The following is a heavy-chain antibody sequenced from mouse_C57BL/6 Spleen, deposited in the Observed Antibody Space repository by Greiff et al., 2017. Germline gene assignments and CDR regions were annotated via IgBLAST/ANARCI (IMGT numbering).Heavy chain of an antibody. CDR3: ARHYDGGAMDY. CDR2: ISSGGSYT. CDR1: GFTFSSYG. J-gene: IGHJ4*01. Sequence: EVQLVESGGDLVKPGGSLKLSCAASGFTFSSYGMSWVRQTPDKRLEWVATISSGGSYTYYPDSVKGRFTISRDNAKNTLYLQMSSLKSEDTAMYYCARHYDGGAMDYWGQGTSVTVSS. D-gene: IGHD2-12*01. V-gene: IGHV5-6*01.